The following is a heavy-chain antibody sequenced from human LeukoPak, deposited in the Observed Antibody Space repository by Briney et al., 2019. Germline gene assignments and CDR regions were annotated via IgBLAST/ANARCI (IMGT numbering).Heavy chain of an antibody. CDR3: ARLLPVRYNWFDP. CDR1: GGSISSYY. D-gene: IGHD2-21*01. Sequence: SETLSLTCTVSGGSISSYYWSWIRQPPGKGLEWIGYIYYSGSTNYNPSLKSRVTISVDTSKNQFSLKLSSVTAADTAVYYCARLLPVRYNWFDPWGQGTLVTVSP. CDR2: IYYSGST. J-gene: IGHJ5*02. V-gene: IGHV4-59*01.